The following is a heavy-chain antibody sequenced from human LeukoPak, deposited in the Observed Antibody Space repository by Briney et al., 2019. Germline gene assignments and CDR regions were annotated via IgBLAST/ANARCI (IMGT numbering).Heavy chain of an antibody. CDR3: AREPYWSVYYFDY. CDR1: GGSFSGYY. CDR2: INHSGST. D-gene: IGHD2-8*02. Sequence: SETLSLTCAVYGGSFSGYYWSWIRQPPGKGLEWIGEINHSGSTNYNPSLKSRVTISVDTSKNQFSLKLSSVTAADTAVYYCAREPYWSVYYFDYWGQGTLVTVSS. V-gene: IGHV4-34*01. J-gene: IGHJ4*02.